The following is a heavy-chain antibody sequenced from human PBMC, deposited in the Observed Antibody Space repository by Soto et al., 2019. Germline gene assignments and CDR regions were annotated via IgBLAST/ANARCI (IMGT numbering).Heavy chain of an antibody. J-gene: IGHJ4*02. CDR3: AKSQEIGTHFFDS. Sequence: PGGSLRLSCEASGFTFSGFDMHWVRQPTGKGLEWVSSIGTAGDTYYAVSVKGRFTISRDNAKNSLSLQMNSLRAGDMAVYFCAKSQEIGTHFFDSWGQGXQVPISP. CDR2: IGTAGDT. D-gene: IGHD6-13*01. V-gene: IGHV3-13*01. CDR1: GFTFSGFD.